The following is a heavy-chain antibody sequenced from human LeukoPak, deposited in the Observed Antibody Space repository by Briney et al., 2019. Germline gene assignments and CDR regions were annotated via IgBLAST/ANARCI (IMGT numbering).Heavy chain of an antibody. J-gene: IGHJ4*02. CDR1: GGSISSYY. CDR3: ARHDSARGYFDF. V-gene: IGHV4-59*08. CDR2: IYYSGST. D-gene: IGHD3-10*01. Sequence: SETLSLTCTVSGGSISSYYWSWIRQPPGKGLEHIGYIYYSGSTNYNPSLKSRVTISVDTSKNQSSLKLSSVTAADTAVYFCARHDSARGYFDFWGQGTLVTVSS.